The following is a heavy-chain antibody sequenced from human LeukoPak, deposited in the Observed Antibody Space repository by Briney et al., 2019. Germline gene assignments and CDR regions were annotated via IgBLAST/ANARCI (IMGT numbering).Heavy chain of an antibody. D-gene: IGHD3-9*01. V-gene: IGHV1-18*01. Sequence: ASVKVSCKASGYTFTSYGISWVRQAPGQGLEWMGWISAYNGNTNYAQKLQGRVTMTTDTSTSTAYMELRSLRSDDTAVYYCARATYYDILTGYYPGSDYWGQGTLVTVSS. CDR3: ARATYYDILTGYYPGSDY. J-gene: IGHJ4*02. CDR2: ISAYNGNT. CDR1: GYTFTSYG.